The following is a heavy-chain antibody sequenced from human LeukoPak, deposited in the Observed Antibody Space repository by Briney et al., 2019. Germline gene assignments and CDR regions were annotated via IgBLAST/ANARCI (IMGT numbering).Heavy chain of an antibody. D-gene: IGHD4-17*01. CDR2: IYYSGST. V-gene: IGHV4-31*03. CDR1: GGSISSGGYY. J-gene: IGHJ2*01. Sequence: SETLSLTCTVSGGSISSGGYYWSWIRQHPGKGLEWIGYIYYSGSTFYNPSLKSRVTISIDTTENQFSLKLSSVTAADTAVYYCARYYGDFLGYFDHWGRGTLVTVSS. CDR3: ARYYGDFLGYFDH.